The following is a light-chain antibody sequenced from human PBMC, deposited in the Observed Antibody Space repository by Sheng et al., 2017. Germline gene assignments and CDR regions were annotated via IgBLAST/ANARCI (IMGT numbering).Light chain of an antibody. CDR3: AAWDESLGGFV. V-gene: IGLV1-47*01. J-gene: IGLJ1*01. CDR2: ANN. CDR1: NSNIGSNS. Sequence: QSVLTQPPSLSATPGQRVTISCGGSNSNIGSNSVSWFQHIPGRSPQLLIFANNQRPSGVSDRFSGSKSGSSASLAIGGLRSEDAADYFCAAWDESLGGFVFGPGTKVSAL.